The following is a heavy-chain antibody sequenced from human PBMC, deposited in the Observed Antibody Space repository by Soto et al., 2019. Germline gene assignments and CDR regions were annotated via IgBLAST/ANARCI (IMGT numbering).Heavy chain of an antibody. V-gene: IGHV1-8*01. CDR3: ARGHYYDFWSGYFQAANDAFDI. D-gene: IGHD3-3*01. J-gene: IGHJ3*02. CDR1: GYTFTSYD. Sequence: ASVKVSCKASGYTFTSYDINWVRQATGQGLEWMGWMNPNSGNTGYAQKFQGRVTMTRNTSISTAYMELSSLRSEDTAVYYCARGHYYDFWSGYFQAANDAFDIWGQGTMVTVS. CDR2: MNPNSGNT.